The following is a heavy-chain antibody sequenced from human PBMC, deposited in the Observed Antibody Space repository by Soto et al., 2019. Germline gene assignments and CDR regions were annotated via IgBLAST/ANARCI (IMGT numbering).Heavy chain of an antibody. J-gene: IGHJ4*02. D-gene: IGHD2-15*01. CDR3: ARGRRAVVSPYSLAY. CDR1: GGSFSGYY. Sequence: SETLSLTCAVYGGSFSGYYWSWIRQPPGKGLEWIGEINHSGSTNYNPSLKSRVTISVDTSKNQFSLKLSSVSAADTAVYYCARGRRAVVSPYSLAYWGQGPLVTVSS. V-gene: IGHV4-34*01. CDR2: INHSGST.